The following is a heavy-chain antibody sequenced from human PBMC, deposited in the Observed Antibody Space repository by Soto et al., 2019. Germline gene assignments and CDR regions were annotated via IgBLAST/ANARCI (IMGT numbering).Heavy chain of an antibody. V-gene: IGHV4-39*01. CDR2: IYYCGST. J-gene: IGHJ4*02. Sequence: PSETLSLTCPVSGGSNTNRSFYRGRIRQPPGKGLEGIGIIYYCGSTYSNPSLKSRVPLSVDTSKSQVSLNLNSVTAAETAVYYCARGYDILTGPLDYWGPGTLVTVSS. CDR3: ARGYDILTGPLDY. D-gene: IGHD3-9*01. CDR1: GGSNTNRSFY.